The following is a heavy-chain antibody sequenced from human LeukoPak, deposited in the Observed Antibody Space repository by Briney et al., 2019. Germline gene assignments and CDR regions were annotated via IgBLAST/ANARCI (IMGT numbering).Heavy chain of an antibody. CDR1: GYTFTSSY. CDR3: VRDSAYSPDY. CDR2: IRGNNDNT. Sequence: GASVKVSCKASGYTFTSSYMHWVRQAPGQGLEWTAWIRGNNDNTKYAQKFQGRVTLTTDSSTSTAYMELRGLTSDDMAVYYCVRDSAYSPDYWGQGSLVTVSP. V-gene: IGHV1-18*03. J-gene: IGHJ4*02. D-gene: IGHD5-12*01.